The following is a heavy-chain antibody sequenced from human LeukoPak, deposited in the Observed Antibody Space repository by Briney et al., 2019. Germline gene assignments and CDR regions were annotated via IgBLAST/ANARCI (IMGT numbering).Heavy chain of an antibody. CDR1: AGSINTYF. D-gene: IGHD4-11*01. Sequence: ASETLSLTCTVSAGSINTYFWTWVRQPAGKGLEWIGRISDSGTTYYNPSLESRVTISLDTSNNQFFLKVTSVTAADTAVYYCARGSELTKTSGHCSFDYWGQGTLVSVSS. V-gene: IGHV4-4*07. CDR2: ISDSGTT. J-gene: IGHJ4*02. CDR3: ARGSELTKTSGHCSFDY.